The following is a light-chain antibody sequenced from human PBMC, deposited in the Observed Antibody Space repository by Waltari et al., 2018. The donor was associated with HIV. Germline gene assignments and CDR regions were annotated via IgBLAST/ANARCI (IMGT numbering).Light chain of an antibody. J-gene: IGLJ3*02. V-gene: IGLV1-40*01. CDR2: GNT. CDR1: SSNIGAGYD. Sequence: QPVLTQPPSVSGAPGQRVTISCTGSSSNIGAGYDVHWYQQLPGTAPKLLIYGNTKRPSGVPDRFSGSKAGTSASLAITGLQPEDEADYYCQSYDSNLSGWVFGGGAKLTVL. CDR3: QSYDSNLSGWV.